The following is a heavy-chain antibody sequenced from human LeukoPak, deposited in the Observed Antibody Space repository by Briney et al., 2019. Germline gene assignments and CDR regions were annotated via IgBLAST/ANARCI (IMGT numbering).Heavy chain of an antibody. CDR2: IYHSGST. J-gene: IGHJ4*02. CDR3: ARTGIYFGSGSYYYSFDS. V-gene: IGHV4-31*03. D-gene: IGHD3-10*01. CDR1: RGSVSSGSHY. Sequence: PLETLSLTCTVSRGSVSSGSHYWSWIRQHPGRGLERIGYIYHSGSTFYNPSLKSRLTMSVDTSKNQFSMTLSSVTAADTALYYCARTGIYFGSGSYYYSFDSWGQGTLVTVSS.